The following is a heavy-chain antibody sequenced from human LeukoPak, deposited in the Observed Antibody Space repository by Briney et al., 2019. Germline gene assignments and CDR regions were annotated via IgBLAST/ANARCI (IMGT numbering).Heavy chain of an antibody. CDR2: IIPIFGTA. CDR1: GGTFSSYA. D-gene: IGHD5-12*01. V-gene: IGHV1-69*05. CDR3: AGGYSGYDLFYYYYYMDV. Sequence: SVKVSCKASGGTFSSYAISWVRQAPGQGLEWMGGIIPIFGTANYAQKFQGRVTITTDESTSTAYMELSSLRSEDTAVYYCAGGYSGYDLFYYYYYMDVWGKGTTVTVSS. J-gene: IGHJ6*03.